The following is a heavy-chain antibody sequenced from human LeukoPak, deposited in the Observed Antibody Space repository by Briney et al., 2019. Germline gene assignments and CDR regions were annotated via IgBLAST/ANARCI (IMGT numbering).Heavy chain of an antibody. D-gene: IGHD3-10*01. Sequence: SGGSLRLSCAASGFTFSSYGMHWVRQAPGKGLGWVANIKQDGREKSYVDSVKGRFTISRDNAKNSLYLQMNSLRAEDTAVYYCARDRSSPSYYYYYYMDVWGKGTTVTVSS. CDR3: ARDRSSPSYYYYYYMDV. CDR2: IKQDGREK. CDR1: GFTFSSYG. J-gene: IGHJ6*03. V-gene: IGHV3-7*01.